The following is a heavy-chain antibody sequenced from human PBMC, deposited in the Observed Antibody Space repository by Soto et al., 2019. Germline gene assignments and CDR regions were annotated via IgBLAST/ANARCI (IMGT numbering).Heavy chain of an antibody. Sequence: PGGSLRLSCAASGFICSSYDMIWVRQAPGKGLEWVSTILVDGRTFYSDSVKGRLTISRDGSTNTVFLQMNSLTAGDTAVYYCAKATATGGGAFDICGQGTMVTVSS. V-gene: IGHV3-23*01. D-gene: IGHD2-8*02. CDR3: AKATATGGGAFDI. CDR2: ILVDGRT. CDR1: GFICSSYD. J-gene: IGHJ3*02.